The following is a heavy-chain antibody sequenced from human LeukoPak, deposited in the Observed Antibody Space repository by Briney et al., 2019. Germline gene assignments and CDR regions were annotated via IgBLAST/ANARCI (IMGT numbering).Heavy chain of an antibody. V-gene: IGHV3-23*01. Sequence: GGSLRLSCAASGFTFSSYGMSWVRQAPGKGLEWVSAISGSGGTTYYADSVKGRFTISRDNSKNTLHLQMNSLRAEDTAVYYRARVGANGVNYYYYMDVWGKGTTVTISS. D-gene: IGHD2-8*01. CDR3: ARVGANGVNYYYYMDV. J-gene: IGHJ6*03. CDR1: GFTFSSYG. CDR2: ISGSGGTT.